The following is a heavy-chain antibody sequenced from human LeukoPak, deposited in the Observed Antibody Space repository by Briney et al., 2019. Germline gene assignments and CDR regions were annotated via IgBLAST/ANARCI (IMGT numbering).Heavy chain of an antibody. J-gene: IGHJ6*03. CDR2: IRGSGGST. D-gene: IGHD2-2*01. CDR3: AKAAQPNRGYCSSTSCKYYYMDV. V-gene: IGHV3-23*01. Sequence: PGGSLRLSCAASGFTFSTYAMSWVRQAPGKGLEWASAIRGSGGSTFYADSVRGRFTISRDNSKNTLYLQMNSLRAEDTAVYYCAKAAQPNRGYCSSTSCKYYYMDVWGKGTTVTVSS. CDR1: GFTFSTYA.